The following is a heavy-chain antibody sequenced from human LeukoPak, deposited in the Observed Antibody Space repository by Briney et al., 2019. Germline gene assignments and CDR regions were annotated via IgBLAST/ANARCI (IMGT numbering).Heavy chain of an antibody. D-gene: IGHD1-14*01. J-gene: IGHJ4*02. CDR1: GFTVSSNY. Sequence: PGGSLRLSCAASGFTVSSNYMSWVRQAPGKGLEWVSVIYSGGRTYFADSVKGRFTISRDNAKNSLYLQMNSLRAEDTAVYYCARGTNLLKPGGIPGNYWGQGTLVTVSS. V-gene: IGHV3-53*01. CDR3: ARGTNLLKPGGIPGNY. CDR2: IYSGGRT.